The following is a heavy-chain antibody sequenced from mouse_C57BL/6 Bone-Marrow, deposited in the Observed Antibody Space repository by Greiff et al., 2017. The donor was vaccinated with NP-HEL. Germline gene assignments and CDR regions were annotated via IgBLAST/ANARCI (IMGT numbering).Heavy chain of an antibody. Sequence: VQLQQSGPELVKPGASVKISCKASGYAFSSSWMNWVKQRAGKGLEWIGRIYPGDGDTNYNGKFKGKATLTADKSSSTSYMQLSSLTSEDSAVYFCAREGFPAWFAYWGQGTLVTVSA. CDR2: IYPGDGDT. CDR3: AREGFPAWFAY. J-gene: IGHJ3*01. CDR1: GYAFSSSW. V-gene: IGHV1-82*01.